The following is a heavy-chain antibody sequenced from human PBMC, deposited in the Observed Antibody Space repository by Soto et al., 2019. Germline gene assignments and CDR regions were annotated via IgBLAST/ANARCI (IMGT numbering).Heavy chain of an antibody. CDR3: ASRSRFLEWSLYSRGFDY. CDR1: SGSISSSNW. CDR2: IYHSGST. D-gene: IGHD3-3*01. Sequence: SETLSLTCAVSSGSISSSNWWSWVRQPPGKGLEWIGEIYHSGSTNYNPSLKSRVTISVDKSKNQFPLKLSSVTAADTAVYYCASRSRFLEWSLYSRGFDYWGQGTLVTVSS. J-gene: IGHJ4*02. V-gene: IGHV4-4*02.